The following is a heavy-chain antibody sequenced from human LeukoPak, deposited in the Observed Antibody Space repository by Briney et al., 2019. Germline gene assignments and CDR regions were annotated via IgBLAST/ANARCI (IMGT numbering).Heavy chain of an antibody. D-gene: IGHD4-17*01. CDR1: GGSFSGYY. J-gene: IGHJ2*01. CDR3: ARGKRGDYSWYFDL. CDR2: INHSEST. V-gene: IGHV4-34*01. Sequence: PSETLSLTCAVYGGSFSGYYWSWIRQPPGNGLEWIGEINHSESTNYNPSLKSRVTISVDTSKNQFSLKLSSVAAADTAVYYCARGKRGDYSWYFDLWGRGTLVTVSS.